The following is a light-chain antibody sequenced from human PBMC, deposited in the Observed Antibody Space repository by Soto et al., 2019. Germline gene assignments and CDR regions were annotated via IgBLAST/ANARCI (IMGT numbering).Light chain of an antibody. CDR2: EVS. CDR3: SSYTSSSTVV. CDR1: SSDIGGYNY. V-gene: IGLV2-14*01. Sequence: QSALTQPASVSGSPGQSITISCTGTSSDIGGYNYVSWYQHHPGKAPRLMIYEVSNRPPGVSNRFFGSKSVNTASLTISGLRAEDEADYYCSSYTSSSTVVFGGGTQLTVL. J-gene: IGLJ7*01.